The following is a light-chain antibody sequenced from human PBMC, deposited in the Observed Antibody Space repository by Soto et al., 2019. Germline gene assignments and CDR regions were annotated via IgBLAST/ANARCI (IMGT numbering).Light chain of an antibody. CDR2: DAS. CDR3: QQYNSYPPT. Sequence: IQMTQFPSTLSASVKDKVNITCRASQSISSWLAWYQQKPGKAPKLLIYDASSLESGVPSRFSGSGSGTEFTLTISSLQPDDFATYYCQQYNSYPPTFGGGTKVDIK. J-gene: IGKJ4*01. CDR1: QSISSW. V-gene: IGKV1-5*01.